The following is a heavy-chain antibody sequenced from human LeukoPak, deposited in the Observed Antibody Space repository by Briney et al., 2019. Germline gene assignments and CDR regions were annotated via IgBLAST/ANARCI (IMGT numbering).Heavy chain of an antibody. CDR3: AELGITMIGGV. CDR1: GFTFSDHY. V-gene: IGHV3-72*01. J-gene: IGHJ6*04. D-gene: IGHD3-10*02. CDR2: TRNKANSYTT. Sequence: AGSLRLSCAASGFTFSDHYMDWVRQAPGKGLEWVGRTRNKANSYTTEYAASVKGRFTISRDDSKNSLYLQMNSQRAEETAVYYCAELGITMIGGVWGKGTTVTISS.